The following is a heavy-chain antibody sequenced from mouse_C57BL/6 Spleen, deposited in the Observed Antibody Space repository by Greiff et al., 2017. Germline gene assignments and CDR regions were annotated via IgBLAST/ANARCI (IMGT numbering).Heavy chain of an antibody. D-gene: IGHD2-1*01. CDR1: GYTFTSYG. CDR3: ASNYYGNYASMDY. CDR2: IYPRSGNT. J-gene: IGHJ4*01. V-gene: IGHV1-81*01. Sequence: QVQLQQSGAELARPGASVKLSCKASGYTFTSYGISWVKQRTGQGLEWIGEIYPRSGNTYYNEKFKGKATLTADKSSSTAYMELRSLTSGDSAVYFCASNYYGNYASMDYWGQGTSVTVSS.